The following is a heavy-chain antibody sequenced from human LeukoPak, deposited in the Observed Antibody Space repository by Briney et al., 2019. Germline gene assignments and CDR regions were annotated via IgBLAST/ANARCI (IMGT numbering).Heavy chain of an antibody. V-gene: IGHV4-59*10. CDR1: GGSFSGYY. CDR3: ARSRIAAPFDP. D-gene: IGHD6-6*01. CDR2: IYTSGST. Sequence: PSETLSLTCAVYGGSFSGYYWSWIRQPAGKGLEWIGRIYTSGSTNCNPSLKSRVTMSVDTSKNQFSLNLSSVTAADTAVYYCARSRIAAPFDPWGQGTLVTVSS. J-gene: IGHJ5*02.